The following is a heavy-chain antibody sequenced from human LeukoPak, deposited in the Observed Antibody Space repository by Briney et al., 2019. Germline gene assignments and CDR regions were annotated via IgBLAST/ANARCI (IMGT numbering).Heavy chain of an antibody. D-gene: IGHD6-19*01. Sequence: ASVKVSCKASGYTFTKYGITWVRQAPGQGLEWMGWISTDNSNRNYAQKLQGRVTTTTDTSTSTAYMELRSLISDDTAVYYCAIQWLAKRSYYFDYWGQGTLVTVSS. CDR3: AIQWLAKRSYYFDY. V-gene: IGHV1-18*01. J-gene: IGHJ4*02. CDR1: GYTFTKYG. CDR2: ISTDNSNR.